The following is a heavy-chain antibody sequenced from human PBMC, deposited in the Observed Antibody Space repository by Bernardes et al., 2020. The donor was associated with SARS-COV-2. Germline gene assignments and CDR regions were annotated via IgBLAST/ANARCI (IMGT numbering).Heavy chain of an antibody. J-gene: IGHJ5*02. CDR1: GLSFSGYY. CDR3: MRSKAKRTDL. CDR2: INDAGST. V-gene: IGHV4-34*01. Sequence: SEPLSLTCAVSGLSFSGYYLGWVRQPPGKGLEWIWAINDAGSTNYNPSLKSRVTISLDTSKNHFSLKVTTMTDAETARYYCMRSKAKRTDLWGQGALVTVSS.